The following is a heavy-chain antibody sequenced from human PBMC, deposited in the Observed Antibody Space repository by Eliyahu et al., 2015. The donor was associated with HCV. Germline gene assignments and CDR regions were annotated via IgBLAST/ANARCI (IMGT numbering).Heavy chain of an antibody. J-gene: IGHJ6*02. CDR3: ARPLGYCSSTSCEYYYYYGMDV. D-gene: IGHD2-2*01. CDR1: GYTFXSYX. CDR2: ISAYNXNT. Sequence: QVQLVQSGAEVKKPGAXVKVSCKASGYTFXSYXISWVRQAPGQGLEWMGWISAYNXNTNYAQKLQGRVTMTTDTSTSTAYMELRSLRSDDTAVYYCARPLGYCSSTSCEYYYYYGMDVWGQGTTVTVSS. V-gene: IGHV1-18*01.